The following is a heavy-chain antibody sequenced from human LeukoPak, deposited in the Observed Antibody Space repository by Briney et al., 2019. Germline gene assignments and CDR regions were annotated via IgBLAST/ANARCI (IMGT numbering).Heavy chain of an antibody. CDR3: ARPNASGSYAH. V-gene: IGHV1-2*02. D-gene: IGHD3-10*01. J-gene: IGHJ4*02. CDR2: INPNSGGT. Sequence: ASVKVSCKASGYTFTGYYMHWVRQPPGQGLEWMGWINPNSGGTNYAQKFQGRVSTTRDTSISTADMELSRLRSEDTAVYYCARPNASGSYAHGGQGTLVTVSS. CDR1: GYTFTGYY.